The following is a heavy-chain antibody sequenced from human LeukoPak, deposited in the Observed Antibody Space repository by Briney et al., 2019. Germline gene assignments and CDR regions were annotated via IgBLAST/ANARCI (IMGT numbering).Heavy chain of an antibody. V-gene: IGHV4-34*01. Sequence: PSETLSLTCAVYGGSFSGYYWSWIRQPPGKGLEWIGEINHSGSTNYNPSLKSRVTISVDTSKNQFSLKLSSVTAADTAVYYCAREQWSAYYFDYWGQGTLVTVSS. CDR1: GGSFSGYY. D-gene: IGHD6-19*01. CDR2: INHSGST. J-gene: IGHJ4*02. CDR3: AREQWSAYYFDY.